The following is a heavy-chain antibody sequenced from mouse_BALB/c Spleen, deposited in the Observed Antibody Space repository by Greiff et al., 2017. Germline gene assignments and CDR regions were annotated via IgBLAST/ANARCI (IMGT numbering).Heavy chain of an antibody. CDR3: ARWVITSWYFDV. D-gene: IGHD1-1*01. Sequence: VQLKQSGPGLVKPSQSLSLTCTVTGYSITSDYAWNWIRQFPGNKLEWMGYISYSGSTSYNPSLKSRISITRDTSNNQFFLQLNSVTTEDTATYYCARWVITSWYFDVWGAGTTVTVSS. CDR1: GYSITSDYA. CDR2: ISYSGST. J-gene: IGHJ1*01. V-gene: IGHV3-2*02.